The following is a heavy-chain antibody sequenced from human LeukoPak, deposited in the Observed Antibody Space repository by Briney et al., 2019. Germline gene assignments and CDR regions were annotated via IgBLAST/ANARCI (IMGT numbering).Heavy chain of an antibody. V-gene: IGHV5-51*01. Sequence: GESLKISCKASGYTFTHQWIGWVRQKSGSGLEWMGIIYPRDSDTRYSPSFQGHVSISAGTSINTAYLASSQLEASDTALYYCARHSDVIGAIWGQATLVTASS. CDR3: ARHSDVIGAI. CDR1: GYTFTHQW. CDR2: IYPRDSDT. J-gene: IGHJ4*02. D-gene: IGHD3-10*01.